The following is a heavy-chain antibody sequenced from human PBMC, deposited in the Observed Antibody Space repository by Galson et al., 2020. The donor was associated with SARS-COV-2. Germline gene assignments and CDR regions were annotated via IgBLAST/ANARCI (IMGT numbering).Heavy chain of an antibody. CDR1: GGSVSGDGDA. J-gene: IGHJ4*02. CDR2: ISRSGRT. Sequence: ASETLSLTCTVPGGSVSGDGDAWSWVRQPPGTGLEWIGYISRSGRTSYNPSLKSRVTMSLDRSENQFSLELTSVTAADTAMYYCVRTQAAYCRSFSCIFYFASWGQGSLVTVSS. D-gene: IGHD2-2*01. V-gene: IGHV4-30-2*01. CDR3: VRTQAAYCRSFSCIFYFAS.